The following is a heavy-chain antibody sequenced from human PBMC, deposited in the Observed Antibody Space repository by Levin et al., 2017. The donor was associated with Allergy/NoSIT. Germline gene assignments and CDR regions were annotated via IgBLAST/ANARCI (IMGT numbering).Heavy chain of an antibody. V-gene: IGHV1-2*06. J-gene: IGHJ3*01. CDR2: INPNSGDT. D-gene: IGHD2-8*02. CDR1: GYIFTGNY. Sequence: ASVKVSCKTSGYIFTGNYIHWVRQAPGQGLEWMGRINPNSGDTNYAQKFQGRITVTRDTSISTAYMELSSLKSDDTAVYYCARERAECSGGVCFTSDDACDLWRQGTMITVSS. CDR3: ARERAECSGGVCFTSDDACDL.